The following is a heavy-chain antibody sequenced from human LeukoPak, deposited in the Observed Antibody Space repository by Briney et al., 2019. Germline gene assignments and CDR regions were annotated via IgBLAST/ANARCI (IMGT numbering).Heavy chain of an antibody. Sequence: GGSLRLSCAASGFTFSSYSMNWVRQAPGKGLEWVSSISSSSSYIYYADSVKGRFTISRDNAKNSLYLQMNSLRAEDTAVYYCARDIVVVPAFDYWGQGTWSPSPQ. D-gene: IGHD2-2*01. CDR1: GFTFSSYS. V-gene: IGHV3-21*01. CDR2: ISSSSSYI. J-gene: IGHJ4*02. CDR3: ARDIVVVPAFDY.